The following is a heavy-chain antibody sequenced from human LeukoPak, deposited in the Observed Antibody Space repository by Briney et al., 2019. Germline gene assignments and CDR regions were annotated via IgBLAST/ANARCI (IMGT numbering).Heavy chain of an antibody. D-gene: IGHD3-10*01. CDR1: GGSISSYY. CDR3: ARGDSPYITLFDY. J-gene: IGHJ4*02. Sequence: SETLSLTCTASGGSISSYYWSWIRQPPGKGLEWIGYIYYSGSTNYNPSLKSRVTISVDTSKNQFSLKLSSVTAADTAVYYCARGDSPYITLFDYWGQGTLVTVSS. CDR2: IYYSGST. V-gene: IGHV4-59*01.